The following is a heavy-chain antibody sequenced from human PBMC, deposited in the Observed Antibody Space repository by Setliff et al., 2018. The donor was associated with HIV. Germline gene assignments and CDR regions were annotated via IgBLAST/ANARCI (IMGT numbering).Heavy chain of an antibody. J-gene: IGHJ4*02. CDR2: ISAYNGNT. Sequence: ASVKVSCKASGYTFTCYGISWVRQAPGQGLEWMGWISAYNGNTNYAQKLQGRVTMTTDTSTSTAYMELRSLRSDDTAVYYCARIGYSGYDFAYGLDYWGQGTLVTVSS. V-gene: IGHV1-18*01. CDR1: GYTFTCYG. CDR3: ARIGYSGYDFAYGLDY. D-gene: IGHD5-12*01.